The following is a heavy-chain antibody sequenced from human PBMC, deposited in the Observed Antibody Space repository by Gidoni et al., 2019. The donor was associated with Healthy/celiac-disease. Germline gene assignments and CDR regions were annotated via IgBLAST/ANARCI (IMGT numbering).Heavy chain of an antibody. V-gene: IGHV3-11*01. CDR3: ARDGRREFWSGYFNTAIYYYYYMDV. D-gene: IGHD3-3*01. Sequence: QVQLVESGGGLVTPGGSLRLSCAASGFPFRDHYLSWIRQAPGKGLEWVSYISRSGSTIYYADSVKGRFTISRDNAKNSLYLQMNSLRAEDTAVYYCARDGRREFWSGYFNTAIYYYYYMDVWGKGTTVTVSS. J-gene: IGHJ6*03. CDR1: GFPFRDHY. CDR2: ISRSGSTI.